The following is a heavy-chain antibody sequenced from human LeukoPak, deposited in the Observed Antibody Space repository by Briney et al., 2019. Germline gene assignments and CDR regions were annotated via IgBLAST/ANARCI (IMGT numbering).Heavy chain of an antibody. J-gene: IGHJ4*02. D-gene: IGHD3-9*01. CDR1: GGSISSDDYC. CDR3: ARSPPYYDILTGYWYYFDY. CDR2: INHSGST. V-gene: IGHV4-34*01. Sequence: PSETLSLTCSVSGGSISSDDYCWNWIRQPPGTGLEWIGEINHSGSTNYNPSLKSRVTISVDTSENQFSLKLSSVTAADTAVYYCARSPPYYDILTGYWYYFDYWGQGTLVTVSS.